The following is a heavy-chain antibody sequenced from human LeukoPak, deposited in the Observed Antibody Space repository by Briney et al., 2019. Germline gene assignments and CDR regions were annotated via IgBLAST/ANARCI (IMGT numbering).Heavy chain of an antibody. V-gene: IGHV4-59*08. CDR3: ARQGYSYGPADY. D-gene: IGHD5-18*01. Sequence: SETLSLTCTVSGGSISSYYWSWIRQPPGKGLEWIGYIYYSGNTNYNPSLKSRVTISVDTSKNQFSLKLSSVTAADTAVYYCARQGYSYGPADYWGQGTLVIVSS. CDR1: GGSISSYY. J-gene: IGHJ4*02. CDR2: IYYSGNT.